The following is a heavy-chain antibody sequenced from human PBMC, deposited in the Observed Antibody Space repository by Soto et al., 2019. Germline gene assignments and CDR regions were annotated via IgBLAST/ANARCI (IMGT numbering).Heavy chain of an antibody. D-gene: IGHD2-15*01. CDR1: GFSLSTSGVG. CDR2: IFWDDDE. CDR3: AHSTYCSGGSCYDY. J-gene: IGHJ4*02. Sequence: QITLKESGPTLVKPTQTLTLTCTFSGFSLSTSGVGVGWIRQPPGEALEWLAIIFWDDDERYNPSLMTRLTITKDTSKNQVVLTMTNMDPADTATYYCAHSTYCSGGSCYDYWCQGTLVTVSS. V-gene: IGHV2-5*02.